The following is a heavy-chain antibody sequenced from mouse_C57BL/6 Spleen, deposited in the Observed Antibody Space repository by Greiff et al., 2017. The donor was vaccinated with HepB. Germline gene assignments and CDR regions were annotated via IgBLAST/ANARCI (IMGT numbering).Heavy chain of an antibody. CDR3: ARRNDGYYNGFAY. CDR2: ISNGGGST. D-gene: IGHD2-3*01. Sequence: VQLKESGGGLVQPGGSLKLSCAASGFTFSDYYMYWVRQTPEKRLEWVAYISNGGGSTYYPDTVKGRFTISRDNAKNTLYLQMSRLKSEDTAMYYCARRNDGYYNGFAYWGQGTLVTVSA. J-gene: IGHJ3*01. CDR1: GFTFSDYY. V-gene: IGHV5-12*01.